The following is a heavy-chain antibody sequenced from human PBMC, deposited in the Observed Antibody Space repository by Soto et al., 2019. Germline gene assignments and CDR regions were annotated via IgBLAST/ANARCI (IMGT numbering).Heavy chain of an antibody. J-gene: IGHJ4*02. Sequence: PGGSLRLSCSASGFSVSGSYMSWVRQSPGKGLEWVSVIYGGGSTYYADSVKGRFTISSDTSKNTLYLQMNGLRVEDTAVYYCARGPDFIHSYLEYWGQGTQVTVS. CDR2: IYGGGST. CDR1: GFSVSGSY. D-gene: IGHD3-3*01. CDR3: ARGPDFIHSYLEY. V-gene: IGHV3-53*01.